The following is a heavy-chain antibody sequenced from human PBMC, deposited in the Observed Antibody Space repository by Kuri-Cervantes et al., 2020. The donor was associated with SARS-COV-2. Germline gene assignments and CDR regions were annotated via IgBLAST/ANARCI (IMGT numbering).Heavy chain of an antibody. V-gene: IGHV4-38-2*01. J-gene: IGHJ4*02. CDR3: ARVNWGFDY. D-gene: IGHD7-27*01. CDR2: IYTSGST. Sequence: SQTLSLTCAVSGYSISSGYYWGWIRQPPGKGLEWIGRIYTSGSTNYNPSLKSRVTMSVDTSKNQFFLKLSSVTAADTAVYYCARVNWGFDYWGQGTLVTVSS. CDR1: GYSISSGYY.